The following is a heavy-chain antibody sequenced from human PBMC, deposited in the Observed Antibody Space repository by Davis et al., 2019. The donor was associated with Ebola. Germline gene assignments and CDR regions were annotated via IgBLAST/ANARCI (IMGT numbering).Heavy chain of an antibody. Sequence: GGSLRLSCAASGLTFSSYAMSWVRQAPGKGLEWVSVIYNGGSTYYADSVKGRFTISRDNSKNTLYLQMNSLRAEDTAVYYCARDQEYSSYWGQGTLVTVSS. CDR1: GLTFSSYA. V-gene: IGHV3-66*01. D-gene: IGHD6-6*01. CDR3: ARDQEYSSY. CDR2: IYNGGST. J-gene: IGHJ4*02.